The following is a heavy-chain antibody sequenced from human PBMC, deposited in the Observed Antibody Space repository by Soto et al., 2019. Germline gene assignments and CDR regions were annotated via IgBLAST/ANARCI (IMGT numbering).Heavy chain of an antibody. J-gene: IGHJ5*02. CDR2: ISAYNGNT. Sequence: GASVKVSGKASGYTFTSYGISWVRQAPGQGLEWMGWISAYNGNTNYAQKLQGRVTMTTDTSTSTAYMELRSLRSDDTAVYYCARSGRGYCSSTSCYSGWFDPWGQGTLVTVSS. D-gene: IGHD2-2*01. CDR3: ARSGRGYCSSTSCYSGWFDP. CDR1: GYTFTSYG. V-gene: IGHV1-18*01.